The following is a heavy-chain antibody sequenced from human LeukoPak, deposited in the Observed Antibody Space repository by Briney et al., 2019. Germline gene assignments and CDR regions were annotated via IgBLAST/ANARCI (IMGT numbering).Heavy chain of an antibody. CDR2: ISGSGGST. J-gene: IGHJ3*02. Sequence: PGGSLRLSCAASGFTFSSYAMSWVRQAPGKGLEGGSAISGSGGSTYYADSVKGRFTISRDNSKNTLYLQMNSLRAEDTAVYYCAKVYYDFWSGYPAGAFDIWGQGTMVTVSS. D-gene: IGHD3-3*01. CDR3: AKVYYDFWSGYPAGAFDI. V-gene: IGHV3-23*01. CDR1: GFTFSSYA.